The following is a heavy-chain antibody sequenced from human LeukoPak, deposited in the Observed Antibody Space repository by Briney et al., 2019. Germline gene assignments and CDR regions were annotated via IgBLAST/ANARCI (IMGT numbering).Heavy chain of an antibody. J-gene: IGHJ4*02. CDR3: ASSGKPIAVAGKIQWDPEFDY. CDR1: GGTFSSYA. Sequence: ASVKVSCKASGGTFSSYAISWVRQAPGQGLEWMGRIIPILGIANYAQKFQGRVTITADKSTSTAYMELRSLRSEDTAVHYRASSGKPIAVAGKIQWDPEFDYWGQGTLVTVSS. V-gene: IGHV1-69*04. CDR2: IIPILGIA. D-gene: IGHD6-19*01.